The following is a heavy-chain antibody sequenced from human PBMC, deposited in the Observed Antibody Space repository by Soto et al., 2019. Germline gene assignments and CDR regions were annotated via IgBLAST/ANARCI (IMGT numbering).Heavy chain of an antibody. J-gene: IGHJ4*02. D-gene: IGHD3-22*01. CDR3: ARQIPSGYFDY. Sequence: QVQLQGSGPGLVKPSETLSLTCTFSGGSISNFYWSWIRQPPGKGLEWIGYIYYSGGTIYNPSLKSRVIISVDTSKHQFSLKLSSVTAADTAVYYCARQIPSGYFDYWGQGTLVTVSS. V-gene: IGHV4-59*08. CDR1: GGSISNFY. CDR2: IYYSGGT.